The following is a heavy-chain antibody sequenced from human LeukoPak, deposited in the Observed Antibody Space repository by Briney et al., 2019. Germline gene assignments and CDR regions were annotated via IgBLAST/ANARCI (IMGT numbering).Heavy chain of an antibody. CDR3: ARDLWFGEKGDHAFDI. Sequence: VASVKVSCKASGDTFSNYGISWVRQAPGQGLEWMGGIILIFGTANYAQKFQGRVTISTDESTRTAYMELSSLRSEDTAVYYCARDLWFGEKGDHAFDIWGQGTMITVSS. J-gene: IGHJ3*02. D-gene: IGHD3-10*01. CDR2: IILIFGTA. V-gene: IGHV1-69*05. CDR1: GDTFSNYG.